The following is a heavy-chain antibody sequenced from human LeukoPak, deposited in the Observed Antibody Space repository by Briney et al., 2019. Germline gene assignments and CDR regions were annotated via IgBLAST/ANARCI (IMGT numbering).Heavy chain of an antibody. Sequence: ASVKVSFKASGYTFTGYYMHWVRQAPGQGLEWMGWINPNSGGTNYAQKFQGRVTMTRDTSISTAYMELSRLRSDDTAVYYCARRTTVVTRGFDYWGQGTLVTVSS. CDR2: INPNSGGT. J-gene: IGHJ4*02. V-gene: IGHV1-2*02. CDR3: ARRTTVVTRGFDY. CDR1: GYTFTGYY. D-gene: IGHD4-23*01.